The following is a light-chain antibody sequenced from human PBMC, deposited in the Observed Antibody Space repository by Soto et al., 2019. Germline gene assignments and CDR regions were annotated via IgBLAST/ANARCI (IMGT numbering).Light chain of an antibody. Sequence: EIVMTQSPATLSVSPGERATLSCRASQRVSSNLAWYQQKPGQAPRLLIYGASTRATGIPARFSGSGSGTEFTLTISSLKSEDFAVYYCKQYNNWLALTFGGGTKVEIK. CDR3: KQYNNWLALT. J-gene: IGKJ4*01. V-gene: IGKV3-15*01. CDR1: QRVSSN. CDR2: GAS.